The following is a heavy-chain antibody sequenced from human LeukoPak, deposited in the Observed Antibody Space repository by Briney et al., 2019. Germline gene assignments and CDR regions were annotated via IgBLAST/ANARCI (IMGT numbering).Heavy chain of an antibody. CDR1: GYTFTSYD. V-gene: IGHV1-8*01. D-gene: IGHD3-10*01. J-gene: IGHJ4*02. CDR3: ARGPIRMVRGVIIKTQFDY. CDR2: MNPNSGNT. Sequence: ASVKVSCKASGYTFTSYDINWVRQATGQGLEWMGWMNPNSGNTGYAQKFRGRVTMTRNTSISTAYMELSSLRSEDTAVYYCARGPIRMVRGVIIKTQFDYWGQGTLVTVSS.